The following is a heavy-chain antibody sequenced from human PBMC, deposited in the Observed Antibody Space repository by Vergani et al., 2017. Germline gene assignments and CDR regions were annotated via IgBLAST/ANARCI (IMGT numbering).Heavy chain of an antibody. CDR3: AKDPFDQTGYYDNWFDP. CDR1: GFTFSSYS. D-gene: IGHD3-9*01. Sequence: EVQLVESWGGLVKPGGSLRLSCAASGFTFSSYSMNWVRQAPGKGLEWVSAISGSGGSTYYADSVKGRFTISRDNSKNTLYLQMNSLRAEDTAVYYCAKDPFDQTGYYDNWFDPWGQGTLVTVSS. J-gene: IGHJ5*02. V-gene: IGHV3-23*04. CDR2: ISGSGGST.